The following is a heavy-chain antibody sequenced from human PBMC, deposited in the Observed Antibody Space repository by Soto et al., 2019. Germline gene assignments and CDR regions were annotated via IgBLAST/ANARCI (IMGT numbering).Heavy chain of an antibody. CDR2: ISYDGSNK. D-gene: IGHD5-18*01. J-gene: IGHJ4*02. Sequence: PGGSLRLSCVASGFTFSSYGMHWVRQAPGKGLEWVAVISYDGSNKYYADSVKGRFTISRDNSKNTLYLQMNSLRAEDTAVYYCAKDTIEESTWLQLWYFDYWGQGTLVTVSS. CDR3: AKDTIEESTWLQLWYFDY. CDR1: GFTFSSYG. V-gene: IGHV3-30*18.